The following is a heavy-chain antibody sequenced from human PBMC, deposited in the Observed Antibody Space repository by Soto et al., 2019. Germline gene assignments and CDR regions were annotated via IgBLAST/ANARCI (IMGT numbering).Heavy chain of an antibody. D-gene: IGHD3-22*01. V-gene: IGHV3-64D*06. Sequence: GGSLRLSCSASGFTFSSYAMHWVRQAPEKGLEYVSAIYSNGGSTFYADSVRGRFTISRDNSKNTLYLQMSSLRAEDTAVYYCVKDRYYYDSSAYRSAYWGQGTLVTVSS. J-gene: IGHJ4*02. CDR3: VKDRYYYDSSAYRSAY. CDR1: GFTFSSYA. CDR2: IYSNGGST.